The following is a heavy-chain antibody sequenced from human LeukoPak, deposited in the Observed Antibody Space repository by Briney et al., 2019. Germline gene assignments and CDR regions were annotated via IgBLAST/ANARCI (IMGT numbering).Heavy chain of an antibody. CDR3: ATWVGARFDY. Sequence: PSETLSLTCTVSGGSISSYYWSWIRQPPGKGLEWIGYIYYSGSTNYNPSLKSRVTISVDTSKNQFSLKLSSVTAADTAVYYCATWVGARFDYWSQGTLVTVSS. V-gene: IGHV4-59*01. CDR2: IYYSGST. CDR1: GGSISSYY. D-gene: IGHD1-26*01. J-gene: IGHJ4*02.